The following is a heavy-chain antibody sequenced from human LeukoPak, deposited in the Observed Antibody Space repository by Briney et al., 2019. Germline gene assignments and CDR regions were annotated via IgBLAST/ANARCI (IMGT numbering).Heavy chain of an antibody. Sequence: ASVKVSCKVSGYTFSGYYMNWVRQAPGQGLEWMGWINPNSGGTKYAQKFQGRVAMTSDTSISTAYMELSSLISDDTAVYYCARKSAARKTSEFDYWGQGTLVTVSS. D-gene: IGHD6-6*01. V-gene: IGHV1-2*02. CDR3: ARKSAARKTSEFDY. J-gene: IGHJ4*02. CDR2: INPNSGGT. CDR1: GYTFSGYY.